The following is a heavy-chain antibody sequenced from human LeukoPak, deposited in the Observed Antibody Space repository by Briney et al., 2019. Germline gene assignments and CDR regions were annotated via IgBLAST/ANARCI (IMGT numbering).Heavy chain of an antibody. D-gene: IGHD4-17*01. Sequence: SETLSLTCTVSGGSISSYYWSWIRQPAGKGMEWIGRIYTSGTTHYNPSLKSRVTMSVDTSKNQFSLKLSSVTAADTAVYYCARLSTVTTSFDYWGQGTLVTVSS. CDR1: GGSISSYY. CDR3: ARLSTVTTSFDY. CDR2: IYTSGTT. V-gene: IGHV4-4*07. J-gene: IGHJ4*02.